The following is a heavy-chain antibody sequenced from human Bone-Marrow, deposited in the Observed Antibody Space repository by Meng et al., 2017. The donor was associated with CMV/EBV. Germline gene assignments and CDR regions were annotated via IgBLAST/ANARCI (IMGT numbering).Heavy chain of an antibody. CDR1: GGTFSSYA. D-gene: IGHD6-6*01. CDR3: ARDVAARPYIYDY. Sequence: QVVLSGAEVKKPGSSVKVSCKASGGTFSSYAISWVRQAPGQGLEWMGGIIPIFGTANYAQKFQGRVAITADESTSTAYMELSSLRSEDTAVYYCARDVAARPYIYDYWGQGTLVTVSS. J-gene: IGHJ4*02. CDR2: IIPIFGTA. V-gene: IGHV1-69*01.